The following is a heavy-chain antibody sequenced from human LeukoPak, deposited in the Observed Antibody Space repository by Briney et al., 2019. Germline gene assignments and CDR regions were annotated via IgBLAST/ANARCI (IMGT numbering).Heavy chain of an antibody. CDR2: INYSGIT. Sequence: SQTLSLTCSVSGGSVGSADYYWSWIRQSPGKGLDWIGYINYSGITYYNPSLKSRVTISVDTPKNQFSLKLSSVTAADTAVFYCARGPTAPGSVPYYYMDVWGKGTTVTVSS. J-gene: IGHJ6*03. CDR1: GGSVGSADYY. D-gene: IGHD3-10*01. CDR3: ARGPTAPGSVPYYYMDV. V-gene: IGHV4-30-4*01.